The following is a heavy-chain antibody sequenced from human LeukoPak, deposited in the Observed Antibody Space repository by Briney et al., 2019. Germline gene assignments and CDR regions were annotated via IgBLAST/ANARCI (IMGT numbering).Heavy chain of an antibody. D-gene: IGHD3-22*01. CDR2: INHSGST. V-gene: IGHV4-34*01. Sequence: SETLSLTCTVPGGSISGYYWSWIRQPPGKGLEWIGEINHSGSTNYNPSLKSRVTISVDTSKNQFSLKLSSVTAADTAVYYCARGGRYYDSSGPPPLDYWGQGTLVTVSS. CDR3: ARGGRYYDSSGPPPLDY. CDR1: GGSISGYY. J-gene: IGHJ4*02.